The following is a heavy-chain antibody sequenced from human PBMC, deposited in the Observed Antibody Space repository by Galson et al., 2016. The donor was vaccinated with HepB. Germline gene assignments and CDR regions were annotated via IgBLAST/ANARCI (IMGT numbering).Heavy chain of an antibody. V-gene: IGHV1-2*02. CDR3: AILVGISNYYHFMDV. D-gene: IGHD1-26*01. J-gene: IGHJ6*03. CDR1: GYTFTGYY. CDR2: INPNSGGT. Sequence: SVKVSCKASGYTFTGYYIHWVRQAPGQGLEWMGWINPNSGGTIYAQKFQGRVTLTSDSSITTAYMELNRLRSDDTALYYCAILVGISNYYHFMDVWGKGTTVSVSS.